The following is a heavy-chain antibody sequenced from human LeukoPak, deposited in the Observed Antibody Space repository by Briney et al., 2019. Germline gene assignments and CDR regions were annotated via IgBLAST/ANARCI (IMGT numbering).Heavy chain of an antibody. V-gene: IGHV3-53*01. CDR3: AREGYFGVSDNLRYDAFDI. CDR2: INTDGTT. D-gene: IGHD2-15*01. Sequence: GGSLRLSCAASGITVGANFMTWVRQAPGKGLEWVSIINTDGTTDYADSVKGRFSITRDIDKNTLHLQMNSLSAEDTALYYCAREGYFGVSDNLRYDAFDIWGQGTMVTVSS. J-gene: IGHJ3*02. CDR1: GITVGANF.